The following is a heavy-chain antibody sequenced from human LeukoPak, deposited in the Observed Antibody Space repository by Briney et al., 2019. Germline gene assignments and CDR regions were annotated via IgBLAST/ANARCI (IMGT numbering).Heavy chain of an antibody. CDR3: ARVGSSGGYYTPDY. CDR2: INSDGGST. CDR1: EFIFSTYW. V-gene: IGHV3-74*01. D-gene: IGHD3-22*01. Sequence: GGSLRLSCAASEFIFSTYWMHWVRQAPGKGLVWVSRINSDGGSTTYADSVKGRFTISRDNAKNMLYLQMNSLRAEDTAVYYCARVGSSGGYYTPDYWGQGTLVTVSS. J-gene: IGHJ4*02.